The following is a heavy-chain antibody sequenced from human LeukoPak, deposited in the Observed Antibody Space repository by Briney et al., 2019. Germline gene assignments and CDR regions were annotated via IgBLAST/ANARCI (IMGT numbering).Heavy chain of an antibody. V-gene: IGHV1-18*01. J-gene: IGHJ4*02. Sequence: ASVKVSCKASGYTFTSYGISWVRQAPGQGLEWMGWISAYNGNTNYAQKLQGRVTMTTDTSTSTAYMELRSLRSDDTAVYYCARDDNVVVPAAISLLDYWGQGTLVTVSS. CDR3: ARDDNVVVPAAISLLDY. CDR1: GYTFTSYG. CDR2: ISAYNGNT. D-gene: IGHD2-2*02.